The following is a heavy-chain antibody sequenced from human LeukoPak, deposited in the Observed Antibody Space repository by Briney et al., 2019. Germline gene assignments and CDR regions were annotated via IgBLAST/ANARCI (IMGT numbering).Heavy chain of an antibody. D-gene: IGHD4-17*01. J-gene: IGHJ4*02. V-gene: IGHV5-51*01. CDR3: ATHTYGDYSFAF. CDR1: GFDFANYC. CDR2: IYPDDSDT. Sequence: GLSLQISSQASGFDFANYCIAWMRPMRGKGREWMGIIYPDDSDTRYSPSFQCQVTISADKSISTAYLQWSSLTASDTAKYYCATHTYGDYSFAFWGQATLVIVSS.